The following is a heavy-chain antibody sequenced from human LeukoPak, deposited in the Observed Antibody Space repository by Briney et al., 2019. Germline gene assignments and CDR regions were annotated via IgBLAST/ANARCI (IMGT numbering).Heavy chain of an antibody. CDR2: ISYDGSNK. CDR3: ARDYICGGSCYRSALGY. V-gene: IGHV3-30*04. D-gene: IGHD2-15*01. J-gene: IGHJ4*02. CDR1: GFTFSSFT. Sequence: GGSLRLSCAASGFTFSSFTMHWVRQAPGKGLEWVAVISYDGSNKYYADSVKGRFTISRDNSKNTLYLQMNSLRAEDTAVYYCARDYICGGSCYRSALGYWGQGTLVTVSS.